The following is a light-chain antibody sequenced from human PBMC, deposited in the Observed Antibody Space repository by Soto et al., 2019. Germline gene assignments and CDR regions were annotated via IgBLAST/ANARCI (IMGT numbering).Light chain of an antibody. J-gene: IGKJ5*01. CDR1: QSVSSSK. CDR3: QQRNNWPPIT. CDR2: GAS. Sequence: IILTQSPDTLSLSPGERATLSCRASQSVSSSKLAWYQQKPGQAPRLIIYGASTRATGIPARFSGSGSGTDFTLTISGLETQDFAIYYGQQRNNWPPITFGQGTRLEIK. V-gene: IGKV3D-20*02.